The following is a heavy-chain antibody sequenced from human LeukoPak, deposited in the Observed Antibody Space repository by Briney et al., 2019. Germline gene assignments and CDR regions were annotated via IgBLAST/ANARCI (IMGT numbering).Heavy chain of an antibody. J-gene: IGHJ4*02. CDR1: GFTFSGSA. D-gene: IGHD3-22*01. CDR2: IRGKASSYST. Sequence: PGGSLKLSCAASGFTFSGSAMHWVRQASGKGLEWVGRIRGKASSYSTAYAASVKGRFTISRDDSKNTAYLQMNSLKTEDTAVYFCRGAYYGGSGPEYYFDYWGQGTLVTVSS. CDR3: RGAYYGGSGPEYYFDY. V-gene: IGHV3-73*01.